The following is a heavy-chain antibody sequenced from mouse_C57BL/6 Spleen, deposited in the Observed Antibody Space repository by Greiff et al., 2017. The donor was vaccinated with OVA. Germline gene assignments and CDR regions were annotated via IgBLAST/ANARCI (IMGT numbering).Heavy chain of an antibody. CDR1: GYTFTSYW. J-gene: IGHJ2*01. CDR3: ARGGLVRRYYFDY. Sequence: QVQLKQPGAELVMPGASVKLSCKASGYTFTSYWMHWVKQRPGQGLEWIGEIDPSDSYTNYNQKFKGKSTLTVDKSSSTAYMQLSSLTSEDSAVYYCARGGLVRRYYFDYWGQGTTLTVSS. D-gene: IGHD2-14*01. CDR2: IDPSDSYT. V-gene: IGHV1-69*01.